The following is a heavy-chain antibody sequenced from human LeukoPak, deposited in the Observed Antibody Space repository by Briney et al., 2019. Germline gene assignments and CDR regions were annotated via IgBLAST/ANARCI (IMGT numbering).Heavy chain of an antibody. CDR1: GGSFIGYY. J-gene: IGHJ4*02. D-gene: IGHD3-10*01. V-gene: IGHV4-34*01. CDR3: ARGRDLLWFGELPPKGFDY. Sequence: SETLSLTCAVYGGSFIGYYWSWIRQPPGKGLEWIGGINHRGSTNYNPTLKSRGTISVDTSKNQFSLKLSSVTAADTAVYYCARGRDLLWFGELPPKGFDYWGQGTLVTVSS. CDR2: INHRGST.